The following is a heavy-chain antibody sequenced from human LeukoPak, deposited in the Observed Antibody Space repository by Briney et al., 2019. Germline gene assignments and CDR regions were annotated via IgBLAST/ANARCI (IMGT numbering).Heavy chain of an antibody. CDR1: GGSISSGDYY. V-gene: IGHV4-30-4*01. CDR2: IYYSGST. CDR3: AQGEGYYDSSGYLP. D-gene: IGHD3-22*01. J-gene: IGHJ5*02. Sequence: PSETLSLTCTVPGGSISSGDYYWSWIRQPPGKGLEWIGYIYYSGSTYYNPSLKSRVTISVDTSKNQFSLKLSSVTAAGTAVYYCAQGEGYYDSSGYLPWGQGTLVTVSS.